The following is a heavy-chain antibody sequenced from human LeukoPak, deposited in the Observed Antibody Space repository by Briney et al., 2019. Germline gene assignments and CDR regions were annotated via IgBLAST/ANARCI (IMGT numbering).Heavy chain of an antibody. CDR1: GGSISTSNYY. J-gene: IGHJ4*02. V-gene: IGHV4-39*07. D-gene: IGHD6-13*01. CDR2: IFYSGST. CDR3: ARDHSSSSEDY. Sequence: SETLSLTCTVSGGSISTSNYYWGWIRQPPGKGLEWVGNIFYSGSTYYSPSLKSRVTISIDTSKNQFSLKLSSVTAADTAVYYCARDHSSSSEDYWGQGTLVTVSS.